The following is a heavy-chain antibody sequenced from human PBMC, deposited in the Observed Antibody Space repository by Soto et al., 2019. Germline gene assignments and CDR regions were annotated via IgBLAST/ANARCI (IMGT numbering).Heavy chain of an antibody. V-gene: IGHV1-18*01. J-gene: IGHJ5*01. Sequence: QVQLVQSGAEVKKPGASVKVSCKASGYTFTSYGISWVRQVPGQGLEWMGWISAYNGNTNYAQKLQGRVTMTTDTSTSTAYMELRSLSPDDTAVYYCASISRQSRWLSPSNVFASWGQGTQVTVSS. D-gene: IGHD6-19*01. CDR1: GYTFTSYG. CDR3: ASISRQSRWLSPSNVFAS. CDR2: ISAYNGNT.